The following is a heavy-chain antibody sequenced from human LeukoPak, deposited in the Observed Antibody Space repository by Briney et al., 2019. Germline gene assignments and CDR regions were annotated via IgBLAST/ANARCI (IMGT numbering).Heavy chain of an antibody. Sequence: GGSLRLSCAASGFTFSSYDMHWVRQPTGKGLEWVSAIGTAGDTYYSHSVRGRFTISRENAKNSLYLHMNSLSAGDTAVYFCARGHMLTGYYNFAWFDPWGQGTLVTVSS. CDR2: IGTAGDT. CDR3: ARGHMLTGYYNFAWFDP. D-gene: IGHD3-9*01. CDR1: GFTFSSYD. V-gene: IGHV3-13*01. J-gene: IGHJ5*02.